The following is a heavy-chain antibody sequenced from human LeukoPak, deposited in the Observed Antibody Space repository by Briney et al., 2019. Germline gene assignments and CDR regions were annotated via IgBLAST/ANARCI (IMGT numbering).Heavy chain of an antibody. D-gene: IGHD2-8*01. V-gene: IGHV1-8*01. CDR1: GYTFTSCD. CDR3: ARGRWGLMVYAF. CDR2: MSPNSGNT. Sequence: ASVKVSCKASGYTFTSCDINWVRQATGQGLEWMGWMSPNSGNTGYAQKFQGRVTMTRNTSISTAYMELSSLRSEDTAVYYCARGRWGLMVYAFWGQGTMVTVSS. J-gene: IGHJ3*01.